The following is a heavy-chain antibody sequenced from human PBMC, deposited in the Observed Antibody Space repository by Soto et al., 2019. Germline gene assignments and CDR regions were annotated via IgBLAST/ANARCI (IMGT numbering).Heavy chain of an antibody. Sequence: GGSLRLSCAASGFTFSSYEMNWVRQAPGKGLEWVSYISSSGSTIYYADSVKGRFTISRDNAKNSLYLQMNSLRAEDTAVYYCAGGQYSRGGGYFDYWGQETLVTVSS. CDR1: GFTFSSYE. D-gene: IGHD5-12*01. CDR2: ISSSGSTI. CDR3: AGGQYSRGGGYFDY. J-gene: IGHJ4*02. V-gene: IGHV3-48*03.